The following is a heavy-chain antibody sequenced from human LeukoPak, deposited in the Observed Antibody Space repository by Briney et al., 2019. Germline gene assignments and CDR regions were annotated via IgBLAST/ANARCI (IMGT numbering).Heavy chain of an antibody. D-gene: IGHD3-10*01. V-gene: IGHV4-4*02. CDR2: IYHSGST. CDR1: GGSISSSNW. CDR3: AGVADFGELLYFDY. J-gene: IGHJ4*02. Sequence: SETLSLTCAVSGGSISSSNWWSWVRQPPGKGLEWIGEIYHSGSTNYNPSLKSRVTISVDKSKNPFSLKLSSVTAADTAVYYCAGVADFGELLYFDYWGQGTLVTVSS.